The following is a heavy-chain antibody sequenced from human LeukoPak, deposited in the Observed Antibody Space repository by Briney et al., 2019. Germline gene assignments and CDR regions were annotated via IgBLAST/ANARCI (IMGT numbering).Heavy chain of an antibody. V-gene: IGHV3-23*01. Sequence: GGSLRLSCAASGFTFSSYAMSWVRQSPGKGLEWVSAISGSGSSTYYADSVKGRFTISRDNSKNTLYLQMNSLRAEDTAVYYCAKSPYSSGWPPFDYWGQGTLVTVSS. CDR2: ISGSGSST. D-gene: IGHD6-19*01. CDR3: AKSPYSSGWPPFDY. CDR1: GFTFSSYA. J-gene: IGHJ4*02.